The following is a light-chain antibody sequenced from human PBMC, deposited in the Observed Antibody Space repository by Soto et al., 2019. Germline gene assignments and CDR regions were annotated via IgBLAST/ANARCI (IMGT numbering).Light chain of an antibody. V-gene: IGKV3-20*01. Sequence: EIVLTQSPGTLSLSPGERATLSCRASQSVSSSYLAWYQQKPGQAPRPLIYGASSRATGLPDRFSGSGSGTDFTLTISRLEPEDFAVYYCQQYGSSPGWTFGQGTKVEIK. CDR2: GAS. CDR3: QQYGSSPGWT. J-gene: IGKJ1*01. CDR1: QSVSSSY.